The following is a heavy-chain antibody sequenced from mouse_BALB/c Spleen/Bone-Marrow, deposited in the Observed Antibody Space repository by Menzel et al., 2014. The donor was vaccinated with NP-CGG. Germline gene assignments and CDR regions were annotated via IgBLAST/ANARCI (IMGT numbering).Heavy chain of an antibody. CDR2: IYPGDGDT. Sequence: QVQLQQSGPELVEPGASVRISCKASGYAFGNSWMNWVKQRPGQGLEWIGRIYPGDGDTYYNGKFKGKATLTADKSSSTAYMQLSSLTSVDSAVYFCARSDGYRALDYWGQGTSVTVSS. CDR3: ARSDGYRALDY. J-gene: IGHJ4*01. CDR1: GYAFGNSW. D-gene: IGHD2-3*01. V-gene: IGHV1-82*01.